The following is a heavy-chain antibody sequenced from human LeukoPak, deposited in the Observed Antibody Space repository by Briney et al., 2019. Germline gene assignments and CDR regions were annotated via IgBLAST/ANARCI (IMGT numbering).Heavy chain of an antibody. D-gene: IGHD6-13*01. V-gene: IGHV3-30*02. CDR3: ARDSIAAAGLNDY. J-gene: IGHJ4*02. CDR2: IRYDGSNK. CDR1: GFTFSGYG. Sequence: GGSLRLSCAASGFTFSGYGMHWVRQAPGKGLEWVAFIRYDGSNKYYADSVKGRFTISRDNSKNTLYLQMNSLRAEDTAVYYCARDSIAAAGLNDYWGQGTLVTVSS.